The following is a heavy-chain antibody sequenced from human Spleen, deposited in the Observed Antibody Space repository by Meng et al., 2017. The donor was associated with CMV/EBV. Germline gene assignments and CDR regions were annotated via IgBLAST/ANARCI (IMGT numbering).Heavy chain of an antibody. CDR2: ISYDGSNK. CDR1: GFTFNNAW. Sequence: GESLKISCAASGFTFNNAWMTWVRQAPGKGLEWVAVISYDGSNKYYADSVKGRFTISRDNSKNTLYLQMNSLRAEDTAVYYCARGGVVPAAPDVWGQGTTVTVSS. CDR3: ARGGVVPAAPDV. V-gene: IGHV3-30*03. J-gene: IGHJ6*02. D-gene: IGHD2-2*01.